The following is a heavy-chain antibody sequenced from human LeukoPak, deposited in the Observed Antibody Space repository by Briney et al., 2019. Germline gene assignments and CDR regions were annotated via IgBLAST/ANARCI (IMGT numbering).Heavy chain of an antibody. V-gene: IGHV3-33*01. Sequence: PGGSLRLSCAASGFTFSRDGMHWVRQAPGKGLEWVAVIWYDGSKKYYADSVKGRFTISRDNSKSTLYLQMNSLRAEDTAVYYCARLSGSFLDYWGQGTLVTVSS. CDR2: IWYDGSKK. D-gene: IGHD1-26*01. CDR1: GFTFSRDG. J-gene: IGHJ4*02. CDR3: ARLSGSFLDY.